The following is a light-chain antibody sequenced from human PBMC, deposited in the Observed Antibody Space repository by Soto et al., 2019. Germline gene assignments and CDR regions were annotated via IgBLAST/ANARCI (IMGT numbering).Light chain of an antibody. CDR3: AAWDDSLNGDV. Sequence: QSVLTQPPSLSVAPGQRVTISCTGSSSNIGAGYDVHWYQQLPGTAPKLLIYSNNQRPSGVPDRFSGSKSGTSASLAVSGLQSEDEAHYYCAAWDDSLNGDVFGTGTKVTVL. CDR2: SNN. V-gene: IGLV1-44*01. CDR1: SSNIGAGYD. J-gene: IGLJ1*01.